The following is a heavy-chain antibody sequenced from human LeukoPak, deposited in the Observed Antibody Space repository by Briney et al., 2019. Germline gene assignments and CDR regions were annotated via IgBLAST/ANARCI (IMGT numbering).Heavy chain of an antibody. V-gene: IGHV4-38-2*01. Sequence: SETLSLTCAVSGYSISSGYYWGWIRQPPGKGLEWIGSIYHSGSTYYNPSLKSRVTISVDTSKNQFSLELSSVTAADTAVYYCARRYQVAAFYYFDYWGQGTLLTVSS. CDR2: IYHSGST. J-gene: IGHJ4*02. CDR3: ARRYQVAAFYYFDY. D-gene: IGHD2-15*01. CDR1: GYSISSGYY.